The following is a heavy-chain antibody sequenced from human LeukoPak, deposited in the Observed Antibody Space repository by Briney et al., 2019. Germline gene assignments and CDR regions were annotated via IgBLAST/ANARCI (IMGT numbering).Heavy chain of an antibody. CDR3: ATIPYDILTGYYSPNAFDI. V-gene: IGHV4-39*01. CDR2: MYYSGST. Sequence: PSETLSLTCTVSGGSISSSSYYWGWGRQPPGKGLEWIGRMYYSGSTSYNPSLKSRVTISVDTSKNQFSLKLSSVTAADTAVYYCATIPYDILTGYYSPNAFDIWGQGTLVTVSS. J-gene: IGHJ4*02. D-gene: IGHD3-9*01. CDR1: GGSISSSSYY.